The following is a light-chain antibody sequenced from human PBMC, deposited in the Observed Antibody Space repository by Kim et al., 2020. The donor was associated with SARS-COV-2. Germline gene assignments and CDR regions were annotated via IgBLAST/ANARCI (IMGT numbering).Light chain of an antibody. CDR3: QQSDSASWT. CDR2: AAS. CDR1: QSISSY. V-gene: IGKV1-39*01. J-gene: IGKJ1*01. Sequence: DIQMTQSPSSLSASVGDRVTITCRASQSISSYLYWYQQKPGKAPKLLIYAASSLQSGVPSRFSGSGSGTDFTLTISSLQPEEFSTYYCQQSDSASWTFGHGTKVDIK.